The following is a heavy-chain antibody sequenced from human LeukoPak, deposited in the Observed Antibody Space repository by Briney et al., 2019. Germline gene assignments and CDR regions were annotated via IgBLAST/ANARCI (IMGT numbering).Heavy chain of an antibody. CDR3: AKWGLWLYFDY. J-gene: IGHJ4*02. D-gene: IGHD3-16*01. CDR2: ITSSSRYV. V-gene: IGHV3-21*04. Sequence: GGALRLSCEASGFRFSTYNMNSGRRAPGQRLEWISSITSSSRYVFYADSVRGRFTISRDNTKNSLYLQMNSLRAEDTAVYYCAKWGLWLYFDYWGQGTLVTVSS. CDR1: GFRFSTYN.